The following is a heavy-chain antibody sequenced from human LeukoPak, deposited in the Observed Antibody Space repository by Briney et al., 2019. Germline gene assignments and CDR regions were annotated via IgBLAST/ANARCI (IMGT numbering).Heavy chain of an antibody. D-gene: IGHD6-13*01. Sequence: ASVKVSCKASGYTFTHYGISWVRQAPGQGLEWLGWISAYNGNTNYAQKFQGRVTMTTDTPTSTAYMELRSLRSDDTAIYYCARWGDSSSWTPIWIDPWGQGTLVTVSS. V-gene: IGHV1-18*01. CDR3: ARWGDSSSWTPIWIDP. CDR1: GYTFTHYG. CDR2: ISAYNGNT. J-gene: IGHJ5*02.